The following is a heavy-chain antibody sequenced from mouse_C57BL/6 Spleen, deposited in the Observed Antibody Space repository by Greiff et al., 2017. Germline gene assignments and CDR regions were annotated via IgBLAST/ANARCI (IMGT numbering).Heavy chain of an antibody. Sequence: QVQLQQSGAELVKPGASVKISCKASGYAFSSYWMNWVKQRPGKGLEWIGQIYPGDGDTNYNGKFKGKATLTADKSSSTAYMQLSSLTSEDSAVYFCARFGDYYSNYDYFDYWGQGTTLTVSS. D-gene: IGHD2-5*01. CDR2: IYPGDGDT. CDR3: ARFGDYYSNYDYFDY. V-gene: IGHV1-80*01. J-gene: IGHJ2*01. CDR1: GYAFSSYW.